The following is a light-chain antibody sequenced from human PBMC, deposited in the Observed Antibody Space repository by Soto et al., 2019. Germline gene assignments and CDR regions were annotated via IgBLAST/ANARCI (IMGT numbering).Light chain of an antibody. CDR3: QQYNDYQYT. Sequence: DIEMTQSPSTLSPSVGDRVTITCRASQSITTWLAWYQQKPGKAPKLLIYKATNVQTGVPSRFSGSGSGTEFSLTISSLQPEDFAIYYCQQYNDYQYTFGQGTKLEIK. CDR2: KAT. J-gene: IGKJ2*01. V-gene: IGKV1-5*03. CDR1: QSITTW.